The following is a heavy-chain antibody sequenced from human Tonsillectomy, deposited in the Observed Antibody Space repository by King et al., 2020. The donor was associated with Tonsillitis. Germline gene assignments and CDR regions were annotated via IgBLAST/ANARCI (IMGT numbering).Heavy chain of an antibody. CDR3: ARGGGFCSGSSCYTYYYYYYMDV. CDR2: IRNKANSHTT. J-gene: IGHJ6*03. Sequence: VQLVESGGGLVQPGGSLRLSCAASGFTLSDHYMDWVRQAPGKGLEWVGRIRNKANSHTTEYAASVKGRFTISRDDSKNSLYLQMNSLRTEDTAVYFCARGGGFCSGSSCYTYYYYYYMDVCGKGTTVTVSS. V-gene: IGHV3-72*01. CDR1: GFTLSDHY. D-gene: IGHD2-15*01.